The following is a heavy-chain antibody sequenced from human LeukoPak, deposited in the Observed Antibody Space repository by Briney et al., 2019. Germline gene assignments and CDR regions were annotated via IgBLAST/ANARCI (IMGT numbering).Heavy chain of an antibody. D-gene: IGHD6-6*01. J-gene: IGHJ3*02. CDR3: ARDSGIAARPGAFDI. CDR1: GYTFTSYG. V-gene: IGHV1-18*01. CDR2: ISTYNGNA. Sequence: ASVKVSCKASGYTFTSYGISWVRQAPGQGLEWMGWISTYNGNAKYVQKLQGRVTLTTDTSTSTAYMELRSLGSDDTAVYYCARDSGIAARPGAFDIWGQGTMVTVSS.